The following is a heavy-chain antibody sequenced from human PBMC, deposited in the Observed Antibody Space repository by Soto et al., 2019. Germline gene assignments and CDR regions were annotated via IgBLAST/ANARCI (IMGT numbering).Heavy chain of an antibody. CDR2: INHSGST. D-gene: IGHD3-10*01. V-gene: IGHV4-34*01. CDR3: ATLWFGELFLDY. CDR1: GGSFSGYY. J-gene: IGHJ4*02. Sequence: QVQLQQWGAGLLKPSETLSLTCAVYGGSFSGYYWSWIRQPPGKGLEWIGEINHSGSTNYNPSLKSRVTISVDTSKNQFSLKLSSVTAADTAVYYCATLWFGELFLDYWGQGTLVTVSS.